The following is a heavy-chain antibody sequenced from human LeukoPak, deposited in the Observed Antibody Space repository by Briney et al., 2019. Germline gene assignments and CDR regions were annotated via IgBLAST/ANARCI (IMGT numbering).Heavy chain of an antibody. Sequence: PSETLSLTCTVSSGSISSYYWSWIRQPPGKGLEWIGYIYYSGSTKYHPSLKSRVTISVDTSKNQFSLKLTSVTAADTAVYYCATLPGGVTTPNPSWGQGTLVTVSS. D-gene: IGHD4-17*01. CDR3: ATLPGGVTTPNPS. V-gene: IGHV4-59*08. CDR1: SGSISSYY. CDR2: IYYSGST. J-gene: IGHJ5*02.